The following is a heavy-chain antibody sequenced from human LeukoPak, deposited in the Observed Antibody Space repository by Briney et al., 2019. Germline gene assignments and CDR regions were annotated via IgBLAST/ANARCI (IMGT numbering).Heavy chain of an antibody. CDR1: GGSISSYY. CDR2: IYYSGST. Sequence: PSETLSLTCTVSGGSISSYYWGWIRQPPGKGLEWIGSIYYSGSTYYNPSLKSRVTISVDTSKNQFSLKLSSVTAADTAVYYCARQGLVRGVTRNNWFDPWGQGTLVTVSS. CDR3: ARQGLVRGVTRNNWFDP. J-gene: IGHJ5*02. D-gene: IGHD3-10*01. V-gene: IGHV4-39*01.